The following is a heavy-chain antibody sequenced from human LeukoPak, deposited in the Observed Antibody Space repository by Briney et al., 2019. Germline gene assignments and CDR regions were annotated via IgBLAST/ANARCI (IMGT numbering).Heavy chain of an antibody. D-gene: IGHD2-2*01. J-gene: IGHJ4*02. V-gene: IGHV4-39*01. CDR2: IYYSGDT. CDR3: ARRGPVASSYYFDY. Sequence: SETLSLTCTVSGGSISSSSYSWGWIRQPPGKGLEWIGSIYYSGDTYYNPSLKSRVTISVDTSKNQFSLKLSSVTAADTAVYYCARRGPVASSYYFDYWGQGTLVTVSS. CDR1: GGSISSSSYS.